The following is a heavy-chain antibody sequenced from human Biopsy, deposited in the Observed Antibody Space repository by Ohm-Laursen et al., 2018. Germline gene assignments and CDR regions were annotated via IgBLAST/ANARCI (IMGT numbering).Heavy chain of an antibody. J-gene: IGHJ6*02. V-gene: IGHV4-59*01. D-gene: IGHD2/OR15-2a*01. CDR2: IYYSGST. Sequence: GTLSLTCTVSGGSISSDYWSWIRQTPGKGLEWIGYIYYSGSTNYNPSLKSRVTISVDTSKNQFSLRLNSVTAADTAVYYCARATNSTGWPYYYFYGMDVWGRGTTVTVSS. CDR3: ARATNSTGWPYYYFYGMDV. CDR1: GGSISSDY.